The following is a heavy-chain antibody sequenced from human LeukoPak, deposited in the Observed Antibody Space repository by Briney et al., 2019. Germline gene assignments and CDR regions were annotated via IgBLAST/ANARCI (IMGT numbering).Heavy chain of an antibody. V-gene: IGHV3-48*01. J-gene: IGHJ4*02. CDR1: GFTFSSYS. CDR3: AREVIVGARGGSDY. CDR2: ISSSSSTI. Sequence: GGSLRLSCAASGFTFSSYSMNWVRQAPGKGLEWVSYISSSSSTIYYADSVKGRFTISRDNAKNSLYLQMNSLRAEDTAVYYCAREVIVGARGGSDYWGQGTLVTVSS. D-gene: IGHD1-26*01.